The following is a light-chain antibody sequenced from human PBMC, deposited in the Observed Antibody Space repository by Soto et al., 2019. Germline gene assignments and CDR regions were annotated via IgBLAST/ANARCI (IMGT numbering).Light chain of an antibody. CDR1: QSVLYSSNNKDY. CDR3: QQYYSTPWT. CDR2: WAS. V-gene: IGKV4-1*01. J-gene: IGKJ1*01. Sequence: DIVMTQSPDSLAVSLGERAIINCKSSQSVLYSSNNKDYLAWYQQKPGQPPKLLIYWASIRESGVPDRFSGSGSGTDFTLTISSLQAEDVAVYYCQQYYSTPWTFGQGTKVEIK.